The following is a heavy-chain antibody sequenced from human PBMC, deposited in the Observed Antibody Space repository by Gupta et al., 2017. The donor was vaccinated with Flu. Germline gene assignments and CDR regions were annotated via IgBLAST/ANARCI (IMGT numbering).Heavy chain of an antibody. J-gene: IGHJ5*02. CDR2: IDWDDDK. CDR3: ARTPYGDYWWFDP. Sequence: TSGMWVSWIRQPPGKALEWLALIDWDDDKYYSTSLKTRLTISKDTSKNQVVLTMTNMDPVDTATYYCARTPYGDYWWFDPWGQGTLVTVSS. CDR1: TSGMW. D-gene: IGHD4-17*01. V-gene: IGHV2-70*01.